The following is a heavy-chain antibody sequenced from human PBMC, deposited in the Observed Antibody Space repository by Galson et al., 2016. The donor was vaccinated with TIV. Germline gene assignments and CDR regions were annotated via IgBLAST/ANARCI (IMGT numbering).Heavy chain of an antibody. CDR1: GFAFSGYA. CDR3: AKFRTWDILGHFDY. CDR2: IGGIGVNT. D-gene: IGHD2-15*01. J-gene: IGHJ4*02. Sequence: SLRLSCAASGFAFSGYAMSWVRQAPGKGLEWVSSIGGIGVNTYYADSVKGRFTIYRDNSKNTLYLQMNSLRVEDTAVYYCAKFRTWDILGHFDYWGQGILVTVSS. V-gene: IGHV3-23*01.